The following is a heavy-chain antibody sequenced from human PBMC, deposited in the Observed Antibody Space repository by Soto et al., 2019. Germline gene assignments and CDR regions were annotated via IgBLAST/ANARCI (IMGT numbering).Heavy chain of an antibody. V-gene: IGHV3-11*01. CDR1: GFTFSNYY. Sequence: GGSLRLSCGASGFTFSNYYMSWIRQAPGKGLEWVSYISSTGRTIYYADSVKGRFTVSRDNAQNSLSLKLNSLRVEDTAVYYCARSIAARPLVDYGMDVWGQGTTVTVSS. CDR3: ARSIAARPLVDYGMDV. CDR2: ISSTGRTI. J-gene: IGHJ6*02. D-gene: IGHD6-6*01.